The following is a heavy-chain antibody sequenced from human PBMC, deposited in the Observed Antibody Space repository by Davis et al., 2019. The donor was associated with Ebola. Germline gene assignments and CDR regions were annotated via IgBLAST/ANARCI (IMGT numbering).Heavy chain of an antibody. V-gene: IGHV4-34*01. Sequence: SETLSLTCAVYGGSFSGYYWSWIRQPPGKGLEWTGEINHSGITSYNPSLKSRVTISVDTSKKQFSLKLRSVTAADTAVYYCARGLFWSGLDVWGQGTTVTVSS. D-gene: IGHD1-1*01. J-gene: IGHJ6*02. CDR2: INHSGIT. CDR3: ARGLFWSGLDV. CDR1: GGSFSGYY.